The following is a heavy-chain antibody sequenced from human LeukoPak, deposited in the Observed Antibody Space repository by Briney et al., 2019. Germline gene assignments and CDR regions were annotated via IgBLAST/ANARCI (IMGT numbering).Heavy chain of an antibody. CDR3: AHFRGGAFDF. Sequence: PSETLSLTCTVSGGSISSSSFYWGWIRQPPGKGLEWIGSIYYSGSTYYNPSLKSRVTISVDTSKNEFSLRLSSVTAADTAVYYCAHFRGGAFDFWGRGTMVTASS. V-gene: IGHV4-39*01. CDR1: GGSISSSSFY. D-gene: IGHD3-16*01. CDR2: IYYSGST. J-gene: IGHJ3*01.